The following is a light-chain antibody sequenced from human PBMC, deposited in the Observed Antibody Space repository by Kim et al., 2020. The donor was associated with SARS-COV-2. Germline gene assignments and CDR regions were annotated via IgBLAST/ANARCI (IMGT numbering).Light chain of an antibody. Sequence: APGKTARISCGGNNIGSKSGHWYQQKPGQAPVLVIYYDSDRPSGIPERFSGSNSGNTATLTISRVEAGDEADYYCQVWDSSSDHRVFGGGTKLTVL. CDR3: QVWDSSSDHRV. V-gene: IGLV3-21*04. CDR1: NIGSKS. CDR2: YDS. J-gene: IGLJ3*02.